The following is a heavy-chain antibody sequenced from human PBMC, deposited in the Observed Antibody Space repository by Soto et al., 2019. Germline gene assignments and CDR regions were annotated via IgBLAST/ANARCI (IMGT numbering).Heavy chain of an antibody. V-gene: IGHV3-21*06. J-gene: IGHJ6*02. CDR1: GFIFSSYN. D-gene: IGHD3-9*01. Sequence: GGSLRLSCAASGFIFSSYNMNWIRQAPGKGLEWVSSITGSSSYIFYADSVKGRFTISRDNAKNTGYLQVNSLRAEDTGVYYCARLVASETGYGMDVWGQGTTVTVSS. CDR2: ITGSSSYI. CDR3: ARLVASETGYGMDV.